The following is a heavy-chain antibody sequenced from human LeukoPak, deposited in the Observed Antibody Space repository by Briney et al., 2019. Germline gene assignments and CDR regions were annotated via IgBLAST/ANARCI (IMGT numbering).Heavy chain of an antibody. CDR1: GGTFSSYA. CDR2: IIPILGIA. V-gene: IGHV1-69*04. CDR3: ARYRDYYDSSGYYYT. J-gene: IGHJ5*02. Sequence: SVNVSCKASGGTFSSYAISWVRQAPGQGLEWMGRIIPILGIANYAQKFQGRVTITADKSTSTAYMELSSLRSEDTAVYYCARYRDYYDSSGYYYTWGQGTLVTVSS. D-gene: IGHD3-22*01.